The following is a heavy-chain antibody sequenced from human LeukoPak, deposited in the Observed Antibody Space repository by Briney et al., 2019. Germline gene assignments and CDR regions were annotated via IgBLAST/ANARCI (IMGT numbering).Heavy chain of an antibody. CDR1: GGSFSGYY. J-gene: IGHJ4*02. V-gene: IGHV4-34*01. CDR3: ARAIAAADTFNY. D-gene: IGHD6-13*01. CDR2: INHSGST. Sequence: PSETLSLTCAVYGGSFSGYYWSWIRQPPGKGLEWIGEINHSGSTNYNPSLKSRVTISVDTSKNQFSLKLSSVTDADTAVYYCARAIAAADTFNYWGQGTLVTVSS.